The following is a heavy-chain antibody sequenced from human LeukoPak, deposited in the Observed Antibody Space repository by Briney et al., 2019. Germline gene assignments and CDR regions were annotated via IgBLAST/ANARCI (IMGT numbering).Heavy chain of an antibody. Sequence: GGSLRLSCAASGFTFSNYDMHWVRQATGKGLEWVSAIGTAGDTYYSGSVKGRFTISRENAKNSLYLQMNSLKAGDTAVYYCALEMATIFGRGADYWGQGTLVTVSS. J-gene: IGHJ4*02. V-gene: IGHV3-13*01. CDR2: IGTAGDT. CDR3: ALEMATIFGRGADY. CDR1: GFTFSNYD. D-gene: IGHD5-24*01.